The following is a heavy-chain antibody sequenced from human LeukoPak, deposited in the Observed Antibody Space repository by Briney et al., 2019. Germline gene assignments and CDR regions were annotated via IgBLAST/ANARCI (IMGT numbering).Heavy chain of an antibody. V-gene: IGHV1-2*02. CDR3: ARELVVVAATSSWFDP. Sequence: ASVKVSCKASGYTFTGYYMHWVRQAPGQGLEWMGWINPNSGGTNYAQKFQGRVTMTRDTSISTAHMELSRLRSDDTAVYYCARELVVVAATSSWFDPWGQGTLVTVSS. CDR1: GYTFTGYY. CDR2: INPNSGGT. J-gene: IGHJ5*02. D-gene: IGHD2-15*01.